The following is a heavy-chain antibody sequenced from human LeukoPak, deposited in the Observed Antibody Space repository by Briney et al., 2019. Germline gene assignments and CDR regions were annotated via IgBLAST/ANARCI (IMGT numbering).Heavy chain of an antibody. J-gene: IGHJ4*02. CDR3: ARGGDILTGYLFDY. V-gene: IGHV3-33*01. Sequence: GGSLRLSCAASGFTFSSYGMHWVRQAPGKGLEWVAVIWYDGSNKYYADSVKGRFTISRDNSKNMLYLQMNSLRAEDTAVYYCARGGDILTGYLFDYWGQGTLVTVSS. CDR2: IWYDGSNK. D-gene: IGHD3-9*01. CDR1: GFTFSSYG.